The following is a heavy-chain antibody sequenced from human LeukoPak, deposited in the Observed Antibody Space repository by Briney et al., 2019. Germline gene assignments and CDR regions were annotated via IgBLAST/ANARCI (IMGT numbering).Heavy chain of an antibody. V-gene: IGHV4-59*01. CDR1: GASINNYY. J-gene: IGHJ4*03. D-gene: IGHD3-22*01. CDR3: ARGSRVYDRSGFHTWHDY. CDR2: IYSTGDT. Sequence: PSETLSLTCTVSGASINNYYWSWVRRPPLKGLEGIGYIYSTGDTSYNPSLESRVSISMDTSKNHFSLEITSVTAADTAVYYCARGSRVYDRSGFHTWHDYWGHGTLVTVSS.